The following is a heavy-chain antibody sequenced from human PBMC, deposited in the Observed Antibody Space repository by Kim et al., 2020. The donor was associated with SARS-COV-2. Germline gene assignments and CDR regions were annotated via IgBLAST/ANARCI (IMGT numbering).Heavy chain of an antibody. Sequence: ASVKVSCKAPGYTFTGYFMHWVRQAPGQGLEWMGWINPKSGGTNYAQKFQGRVTLTRDTSIRTAYLELNRLRSDDTAVYYCASPGDNWNDAYYYGMDVWGQGTTGTVPS. CDR1: GYTFTGYF. CDR3: ASPGDNWNDAYYYGMDV. D-gene: IGHD1-1*01. CDR2: INPKSGGT. J-gene: IGHJ6*02. V-gene: IGHV1-2*02.